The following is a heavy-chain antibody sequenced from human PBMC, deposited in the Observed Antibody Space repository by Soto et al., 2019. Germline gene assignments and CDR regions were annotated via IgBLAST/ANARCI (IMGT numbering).Heavy chain of an antibody. CDR2: INPKRSTT. V-gene: IGHV1-2*02. Sequence: GASVKVSCKTSGFTFTDSLIHWVRQAPGQGLEWMGWINPKRSTTDYPQKFQGRVTMTSDTSTSTAYMELSRLTFDDTAVYFCERGDAISDWIDTWGQGTPVTVSS. CDR1: GFTFTDSL. J-gene: IGHJ5*02. D-gene: IGHD3-10*01. CDR3: ERGDAISDWIDT.